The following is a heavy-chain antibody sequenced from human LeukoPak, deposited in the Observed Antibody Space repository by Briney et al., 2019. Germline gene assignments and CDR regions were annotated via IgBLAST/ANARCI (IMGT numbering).Heavy chain of an antibody. D-gene: IGHD5-24*01. CDR3: ARRWMAIIDAFDI. CDR2: IYTSGST. CDR1: GGSISSGSYY. J-gene: IGHJ3*02. V-gene: IGHV4-61*02. Sequence: SETLSLTCTVSGGSISSGSYYWSWIRQPAGKGLEWIGRIYTSGSTNYNPSLKSRVTISVDTSKNQFSLKLSSVTAADTAVYYCARRWMAIIDAFDIWGQGTMVTVSS.